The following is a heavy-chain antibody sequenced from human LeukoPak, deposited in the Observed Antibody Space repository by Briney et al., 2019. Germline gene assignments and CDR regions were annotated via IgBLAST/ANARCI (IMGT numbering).Heavy chain of an antibody. CDR1: GFTFSSYG. CDR3: ASWYSGTYF. Sequence: GGSLRLSCAASGFTFSSYGMHWVRQAPGKGLEWVAVISYDGSNKYYADSVKGRFTISRDNSKNTLYLQMNSLRAEDTAVYYCASWYSGTYFWGQGTLVTVSS. D-gene: IGHD1-26*01. V-gene: IGHV3-30*03. J-gene: IGHJ4*02. CDR2: ISYDGSNK.